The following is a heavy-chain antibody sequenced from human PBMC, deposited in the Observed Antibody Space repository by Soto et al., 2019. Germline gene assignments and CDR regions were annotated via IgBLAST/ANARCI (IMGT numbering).Heavy chain of an antibody. CDR1: GFDFKTYG. CDR3: VRTACVINNCSYRGVR. J-gene: IGHJ4*02. D-gene: IGHD1-20*01. CDR2: IGFDGTNI. V-gene: IGHV3-33*01. Sequence: QGQLVESGGGVVQPGRSLRLSCVASGFDFKTYGMHWVRQAPGKGLEWVAVIGFDGTNIHYSDSVRGRFSISRDNSENTVSLHMNSLRVEDTALYYCVRTACVINNCSYRGVRWGQGTLVTVST.